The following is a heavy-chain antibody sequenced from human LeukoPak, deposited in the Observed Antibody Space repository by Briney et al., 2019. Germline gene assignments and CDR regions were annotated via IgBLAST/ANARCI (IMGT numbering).Heavy chain of an antibody. D-gene: IGHD6-19*01. Sequence: SETLSLTCAVYGGSFSGYYWSWIRQPPGKGLEWIGEINHSGSTNYNPSLKSRVTISVDTSKNQFSLRLSSVTAADTAVFYCARGRPGSAVAGFDLWGRGTLVTVSS. CDR1: GGSFSGYY. CDR2: INHSGST. J-gene: IGHJ2*01. CDR3: ARGRPGSAVAGFDL. V-gene: IGHV4-34*01.